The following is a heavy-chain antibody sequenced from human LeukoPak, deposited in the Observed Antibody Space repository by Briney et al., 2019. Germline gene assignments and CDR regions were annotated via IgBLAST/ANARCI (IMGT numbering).Heavy chain of an antibody. CDR2: IYPGDSDT. D-gene: IGHD3-10*01. V-gene: IGHV5-51*01. Sequence: KPGESLKISCKVSGYSFTNYWIGWVRQMPGKGLEWMGIIYPGDSDTRYSPSFQGQVTISADKSISTAYLQWSSLKASDTAMYYCARRRGFGELGTHWFDPWGQGTLVTVSS. CDR3: ARRRGFGELGTHWFDP. CDR1: GYSFTNYW. J-gene: IGHJ5*02.